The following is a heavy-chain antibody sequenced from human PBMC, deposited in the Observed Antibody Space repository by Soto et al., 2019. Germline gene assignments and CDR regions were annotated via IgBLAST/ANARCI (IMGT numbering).Heavy chain of an antibody. D-gene: IGHD6-13*01. CDR3: AKDDRAADYFDY. V-gene: IGHV3-23*01. CDR2: ISGSGGST. CDR1: GFTFSSYA. Sequence: GGSLRLSCAASGFTFSSYAMSWVRQAPGKGLEWVSAISGSGGSTYYADSVKSRFTISRDNSKNTLYLQMNSLRAEDTAVYYCAKDDRAADYFDYWGQGTLVTVSS. J-gene: IGHJ4*02.